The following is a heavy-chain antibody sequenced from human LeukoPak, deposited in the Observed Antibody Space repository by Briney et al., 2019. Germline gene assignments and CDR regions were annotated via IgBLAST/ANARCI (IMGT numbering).Heavy chain of an antibody. J-gene: IGHJ5*02. Sequence: GASVKVSCKASGGTFSSYAISWVRQAPGQGLEWMGGIIPIFGTANYAQKFQGRVTITTDESTSTAYMELSSLRSEDTAVYYCARENSITIFGVVPEAGWFDPWGQGTLVTVSS. CDR3: ARENSITIFGVVPEAGWFDP. V-gene: IGHV1-69*05. D-gene: IGHD3-3*01. CDR1: GGTFSSYA. CDR2: IIPIFGTA.